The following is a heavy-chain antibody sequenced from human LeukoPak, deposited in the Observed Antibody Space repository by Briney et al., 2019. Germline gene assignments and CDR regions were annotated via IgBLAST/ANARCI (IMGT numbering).Heavy chain of an antibody. V-gene: IGHV3-23*01. CDR3: AKTDGSSCYGGLAE. D-gene: IGHD2-15*01. J-gene: IGHJ4*02. CDR2: FSGSGNNT. Sequence: PGGSLRLSCAACGFTFSSCAMRWVRRAPGKGLEWVSEFSGSGNNTQYAHSAKGRFTISRDNSKTTLYLQMNSLRAEDTAVYYCAKTDGSSCYGGLAEWGQGTLVTV. CDR1: GFTFSSCA.